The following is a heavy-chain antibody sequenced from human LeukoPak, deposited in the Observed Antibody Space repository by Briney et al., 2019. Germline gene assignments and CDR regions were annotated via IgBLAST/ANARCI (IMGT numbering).Heavy chain of an antibody. CDR3: AKDRGYYGSGSYKEYFQH. V-gene: IGHV3-23*01. J-gene: IGHJ1*01. D-gene: IGHD3-10*01. CDR1: GFSFTNEA. CDR2: ISGGGDST. Sequence: GGSLRLSCAASGFSFTNEAITWVRQAPGKGLEWVSTISGGGDSTFYADSVTGRFTISRDNSKHTQYLQMNSLRAEDTAVYYCAKDRGYYGSGSYKEYFQHWGQGTLVTVSS.